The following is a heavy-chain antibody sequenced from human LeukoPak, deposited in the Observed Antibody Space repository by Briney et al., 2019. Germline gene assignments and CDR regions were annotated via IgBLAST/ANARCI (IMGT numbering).Heavy chain of an antibody. V-gene: IGHV3-23*01. CDR1: GFTFSNYD. Sequence: GGSLRLSCAAPGFTFSNYDMSWVRQAPGKGLEWVSSISDSGGSTYYADSVKGRFTISRDNSKNTLYLQMTNLRAADTAVYYCAKDLSRAVTADWFDPWDQGALVTVSS. D-gene: IGHD2-21*02. CDR2: ISDSGGST. CDR3: AKDLSRAVTADWFDP. J-gene: IGHJ5*02.